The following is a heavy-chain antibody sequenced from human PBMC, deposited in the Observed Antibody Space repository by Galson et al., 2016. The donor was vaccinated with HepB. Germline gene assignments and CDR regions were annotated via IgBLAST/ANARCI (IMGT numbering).Heavy chain of an antibody. CDR1: GFALRNFG. J-gene: IGHJ5*02. CDR3: AAGRGFDP. Sequence: SLRLSCAASGFALRNFGMHWVRQAPGKGLEWVALISYDGSKEYYADSVKGRFTISRDNTKNSLYLQMNSLRHEDTAVYYCAAGRGFDPWGRGTLVTVSS. D-gene: IGHD3-10*01. CDR2: ISYDGSKE. V-gene: IGHV3-30*03.